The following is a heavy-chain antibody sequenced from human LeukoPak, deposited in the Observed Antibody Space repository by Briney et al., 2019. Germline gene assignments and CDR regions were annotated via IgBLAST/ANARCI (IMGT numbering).Heavy chain of an antibody. CDR1: GYTFTSYG. J-gene: IGHJ4*02. CDR3: ARRIMYYDFWSGSYFDY. D-gene: IGHD3-3*01. CDR2: ISGYNGNT. Sequence: ASAKVSCKASGYTFTSYGISWVRQAPGQGLEWMGWISGYNGNTNYAQKFQGRVTMSTDTSTSTAYMELRSLRSDDTAVYYCARRIMYYDFWSGSYFDYWGQGTLVTVSS. V-gene: IGHV1-18*01.